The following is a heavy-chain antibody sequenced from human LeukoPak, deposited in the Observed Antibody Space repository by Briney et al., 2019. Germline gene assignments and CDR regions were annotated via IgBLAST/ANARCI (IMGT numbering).Heavy chain of an antibody. D-gene: IGHD3-9*01. CDR3: AKDLITIISPVDY. J-gene: IGHJ4*02. Sequence: GGSLRLSCAASGFSFSGYTINWVRQAPGKGLEWVSSISGSGDSTYYADSVKGRFTISRDNSKNTLSLQMNSLRAEDTAVYYCAKDLITIISPVDYWGQGTLVTVSS. V-gene: IGHV3-23*01. CDR1: GFSFSGYT. CDR2: ISGSGDST.